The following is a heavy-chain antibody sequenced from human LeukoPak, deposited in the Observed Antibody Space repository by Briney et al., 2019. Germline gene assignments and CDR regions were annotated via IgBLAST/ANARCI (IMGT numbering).Heavy chain of an antibody. CDR1: GFTFSTYT. CDR2: VSDSSDI. Sequence: PGGSLRLSCAASGFTFSTYTMNWVRQAPGKGLEWVSTVSDSSDIQYSDSVKGRFTISRDNARNSLYLQMNSLRDEDTAVYYCARDGLHTAHFDYWGQGTLVTASS. D-gene: IGHD5-18*01. J-gene: IGHJ4*02. V-gene: IGHV3-48*02. CDR3: ARDGLHTAHFDY.